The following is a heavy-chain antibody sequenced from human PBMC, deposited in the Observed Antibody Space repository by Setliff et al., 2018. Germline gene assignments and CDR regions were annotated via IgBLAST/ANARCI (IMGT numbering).Heavy chain of an antibody. CDR3: ARTGTYRYFDY. D-gene: IGHD1-1*01. Sequence: SETLSLTCTVSGASISSGTYYWAWIRQPPGKGLEWIGRIHYRGTTYSNASLASRLTISVDTAKNQFSLRLTSVTAADTAVYYCARTGTYRYFDYWGQGTRVTSP. CDR2: IHYRGTT. V-gene: IGHV4-39*01. CDR1: GASISSGTYY. J-gene: IGHJ4*02.